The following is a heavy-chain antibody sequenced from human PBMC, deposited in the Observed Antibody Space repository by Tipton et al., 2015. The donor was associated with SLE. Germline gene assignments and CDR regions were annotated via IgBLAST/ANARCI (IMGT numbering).Heavy chain of an antibody. CDR1: GFTFSSYG. J-gene: IGHJ6*02. CDR2: IRYDGSNK. CDR3: AKDRGSGNTRFYYYRGMDV. Sequence: SLRLSCAASGFTFSSYGMHWVRQAPGKGLEWVSFIRYDGSNKYYADSVKGRFTISRDNSKNTLDLQMNSLRTEDTAVYYCAKDRGSGNTRFYYYRGMDVWGQGTTVTVSS. D-gene: IGHD2-15*01. V-gene: IGHV3-30*02.